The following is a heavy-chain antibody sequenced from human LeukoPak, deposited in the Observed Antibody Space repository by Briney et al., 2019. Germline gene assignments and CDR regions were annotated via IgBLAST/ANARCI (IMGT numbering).Heavy chain of an antibody. CDR2: ISGSSETI. V-gene: IGHV3-48*01. J-gene: IGHJ4*02. CDR3: AREYPLKYFDY. CDR1: GFSFSSNG. D-gene: IGHD2-2*02. Sequence: GGSLRLSCAASGFSFSSNGMNWVRQPPGKGLEWLSFISGSSETIYYADSVKGRFTISRDNARKSLYLQMNSLRAEDTAVYYCAREYPLKYFDYWGQGTLVAVSS.